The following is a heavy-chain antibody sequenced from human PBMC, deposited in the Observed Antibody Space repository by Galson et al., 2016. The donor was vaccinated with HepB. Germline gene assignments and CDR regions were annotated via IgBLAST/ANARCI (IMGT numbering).Heavy chain of an antibody. V-gene: IGHV3-48*01. CDR1: GFTFSTYT. Sequence: SLRLSCATSGFTFSTYTMNWVRQAPGKGLEWVSYISPDESATYYADSGKGRFTISRDNADNSLYLQMNSLRGDDTAVYYCARGLFGWLQTWGQGTLVTVSS. J-gene: IGHJ5*02. D-gene: IGHD5-24*01. CDR3: ARGLFGWLQT. CDR2: ISPDESAT.